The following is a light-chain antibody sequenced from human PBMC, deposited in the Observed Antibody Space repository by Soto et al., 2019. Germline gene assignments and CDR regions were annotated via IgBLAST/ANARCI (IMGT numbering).Light chain of an antibody. Sequence: DIQMTQSPSSLSASVGDSVTITCRASQSISSFLNWYQQKPGKAPRLLIYAASSLQSGVPSRFSASGSGTDFTLTISSLQPEDFATYYCQQSYSTPETFGQGTKVEIK. CDR3: QQSYSTPET. CDR2: AAS. J-gene: IGKJ1*01. V-gene: IGKV1-39*01. CDR1: QSISSF.